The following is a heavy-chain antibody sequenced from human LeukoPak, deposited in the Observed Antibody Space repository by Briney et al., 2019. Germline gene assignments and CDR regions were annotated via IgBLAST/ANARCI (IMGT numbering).Heavy chain of an antibody. J-gene: IGHJ5*02. V-gene: IGHV4-34*01. Sequence: PSETLSLTCAVYGGSFSGYYWTWIRQPPGKGLEWIGEINHSGITRYKPSLKSRVTISVDTSKNQFSLNLISVTAADTAVYYCARGIYSNYDWFDPWGQGTLVTVSS. CDR1: GGSFSGYY. D-gene: IGHD4-11*01. CDR2: INHSGIT. CDR3: ARGIYSNYDWFDP.